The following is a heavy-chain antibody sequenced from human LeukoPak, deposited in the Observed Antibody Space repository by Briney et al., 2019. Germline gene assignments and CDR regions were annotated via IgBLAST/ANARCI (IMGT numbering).Heavy chain of an antibody. V-gene: IGHV4-31*03. CDR1: GGSISSGGYY. CDR2: IYYSGST. D-gene: IGHD5-18*01. Sequence: SETLSLTCTVSGGSISSGGYYWSWIRQHPGKGLEWIGYIYYSGSTYYNPSLKSRVTISVDTSKNQFSLKLSSVTAADTAVYYCARAAYSYGNDAFDIWGQGTMVTVSS. J-gene: IGHJ3*02. CDR3: ARAAYSYGNDAFDI.